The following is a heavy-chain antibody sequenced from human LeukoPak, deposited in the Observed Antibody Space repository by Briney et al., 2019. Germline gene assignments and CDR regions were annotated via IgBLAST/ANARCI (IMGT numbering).Heavy chain of an antibody. CDR1: GDSVSSNSAA. CDR2: TYYRSKWYN. D-gene: IGHD6-13*01. Sequence: SQTLSLTCAISGDSVSSNSAAWNRIRQSPSRGLEWLGRTYYRSKWYNDYAVSVKSRITINPDTSKNQFSLQLNSVTPEDTAVYYCARDPIAAAGTYYYYGMDVWGQGTTVTVSS. V-gene: IGHV6-1*01. CDR3: ARDPIAAAGTYYYYGMDV. J-gene: IGHJ6*02.